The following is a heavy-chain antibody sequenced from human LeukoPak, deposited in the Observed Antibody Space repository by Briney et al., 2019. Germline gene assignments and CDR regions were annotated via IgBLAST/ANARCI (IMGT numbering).Heavy chain of an antibody. CDR3: AKGDFDSWTGYPDYYYNGLNV. D-gene: IGHD3/OR15-3a*01. V-gene: IGHV3-23*01. Sequence: QSGGSLRLSCAASGFMFTNCVMTWVRRAPGKGLEWVSGISRTGTDTYYGDSVKGRFTISRDNSKNTLYLQMTSLRAEDTAVYYCAKGDFDSWTGYPDYYYNGLNVWGQGTTVTVSS. CDR2: ISRTGTDT. CDR1: GFMFTNCV. J-gene: IGHJ6*02.